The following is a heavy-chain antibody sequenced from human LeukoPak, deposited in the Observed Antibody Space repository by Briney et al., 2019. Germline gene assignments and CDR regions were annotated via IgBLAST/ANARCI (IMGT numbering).Heavy chain of an antibody. Sequence: GGSLRLSCAASGFTFSSYSMNWVRQAPGKGLEWVSSISSSSSYIYYADSVKGRFTISRDNAKNSLYLQMNSLRAEDTAVYYCARDMGETSGWYETESYYFDYWRQGTLVTVSS. J-gene: IGHJ4*02. CDR2: ISSSSSYI. D-gene: IGHD6-19*01. CDR3: ARDMGETSGWYETESYYFDY. V-gene: IGHV3-21*01. CDR1: GFTFSSYS.